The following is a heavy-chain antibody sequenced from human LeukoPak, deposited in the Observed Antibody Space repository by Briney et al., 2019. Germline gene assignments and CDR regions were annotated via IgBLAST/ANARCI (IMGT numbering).Heavy chain of an antibody. CDR1: GFTFNNYY. CDR3: ARSGGFCSGNNCYGGDFTY. Sequence: ASVKVSCKAFGFTFNNYYINWVRQAPGQGLEWMGWISGYSGNTNYVQKVQDRITMTTDTATNTAYMELGSLRSDDTAVYYCARSGGFCSGNNCYGGDFTYWGQGTLVTVSS. V-gene: IGHV1-18*01. J-gene: IGHJ4*02. CDR2: ISGYSGNT. D-gene: IGHD2-2*01.